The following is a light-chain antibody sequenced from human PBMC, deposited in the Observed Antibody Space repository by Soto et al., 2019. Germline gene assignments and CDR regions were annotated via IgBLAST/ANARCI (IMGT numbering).Light chain of an antibody. CDR1: QSVSSN. V-gene: IGKV3-15*01. J-gene: IGKJ1*01. CDR3: QQYNKWGT. Sequence: EIVMTQSPATLSVSPGERATLSCRASQSVSSNLACYQQKPGQAPRLLIYGASTRATGIPDRFSGSGSGTEFTLTISSLQSEDFAVYYCQQYNKWGTFGQGTKVEIK. CDR2: GAS.